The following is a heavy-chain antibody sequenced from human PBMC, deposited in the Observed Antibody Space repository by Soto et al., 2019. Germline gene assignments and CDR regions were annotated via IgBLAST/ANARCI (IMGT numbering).Heavy chain of an antibody. V-gene: IGHV3-73*01. CDR1: GFTLSGSA. J-gene: IGHJ6*02. Sequence: GGSLRLSCAASGFTLSGSAIHWVRQASGKGLEWVGRIRSKANSYATAYTASVKGRFTISRDESKNTAHLQMNSLKTEDTAVYYCTRHLSYCGIGGMDVWGQVTTVTVSS. CDR3: TRHLSYCGIGGMDV. CDR2: IRSKANSYAT. D-gene: IGHD2-21*01.